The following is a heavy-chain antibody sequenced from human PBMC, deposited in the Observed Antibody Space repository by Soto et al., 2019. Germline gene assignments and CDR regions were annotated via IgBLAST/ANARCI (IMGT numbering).Heavy chain of an antibody. CDR3: VKDAYYDFWSGHNWFDP. D-gene: IGHD3-3*01. CDR2: ISSNGGST. V-gene: IGHV3-64D*06. Sequence: GGSLRLSCSASGFTFSSYAMHWVRQAPGKGLEYVSAISSNGGSTYYADSVKGRFTISRDNSKNTLYLQMSSLRAEDTAVYYCVKDAYYDFWSGHNWFDPWGQGILVTVSS. CDR1: GFTFSSYA. J-gene: IGHJ5*02.